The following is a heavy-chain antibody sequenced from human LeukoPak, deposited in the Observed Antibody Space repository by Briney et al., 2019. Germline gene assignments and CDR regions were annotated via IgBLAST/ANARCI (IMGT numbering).Heavy chain of an antibody. CDR2: ITSNSRYI. D-gene: IGHD1-26*01. CDR3: ARGNPTEGAFDY. CDR1: GFTFSSYI. J-gene: IGHJ4*02. V-gene: IGHV3-21*01. Sequence: GGSLRLSCAASGFTFSSYIMNWVRQTPGKGLEWVSSITSNSRYIYYPDSVRGRFTISRDNAKNSLYLQMNSLRAEDTAVYYCARGNPTEGAFDYWGQGTLVTVSS.